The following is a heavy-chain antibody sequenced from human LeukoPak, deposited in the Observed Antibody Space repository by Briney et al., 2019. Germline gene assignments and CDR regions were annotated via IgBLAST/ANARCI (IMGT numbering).Heavy chain of an antibody. CDR3: ARDSGYSYGFFDY. D-gene: IGHD5-18*01. V-gene: IGHV4-59*01. CDR2: IYYSGST. CDR1: GGSLRSYY. J-gene: IGHJ4*02. Sequence: SETLSLTCTVSGGSLRSYYWSWIRQSPGKGLEWIGYIYYSGSTDYNASLKSRVTISVDTSMHQFSLRLSSVTAADTAVYYCARDSGYSYGFFDYWGQGTLVTVSS.